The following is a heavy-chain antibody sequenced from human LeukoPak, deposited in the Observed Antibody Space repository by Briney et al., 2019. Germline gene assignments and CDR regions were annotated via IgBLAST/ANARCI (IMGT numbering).Heavy chain of an antibody. CDR3: TRTDEGSYPPVFDH. CDR1: GFTFGDYA. Sequence: GGSLRLSCTASGFTFGDYAMSWFRQAPGKGLEWVGLIRSKASGGTIQYAASVKGRFTISRDDSKSIAYLQMNSLKAEDTAVYYCTRTDEGSYPPVFDHWGQGTLVTVSS. D-gene: IGHD3-16*02. V-gene: IGHV3-49*03. J-gene: IGHJ4*02. CDR2: IRSKASGGTI.